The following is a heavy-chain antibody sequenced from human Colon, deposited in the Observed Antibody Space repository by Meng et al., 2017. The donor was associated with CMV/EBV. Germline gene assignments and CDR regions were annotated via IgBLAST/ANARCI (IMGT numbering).Heavy chain of an antibody. V-gene: IGHV3-74*01. D-gene: IGHD3-10*01. CDR1: GFTFSSYW. J-gene: IGHJ4*02. Sequence: LRLSCAASGFTFSSYWMHWVRQVPGKGLVWVSRIKTDGSDRGYADSVEGRFTTSRDNAKNTLYLHMNSLRAEDTAVYYCVRDYYGSLWGQGTLVTVSS. CDR2: IKTDGSDR. CDR3: VRDYYGSL.